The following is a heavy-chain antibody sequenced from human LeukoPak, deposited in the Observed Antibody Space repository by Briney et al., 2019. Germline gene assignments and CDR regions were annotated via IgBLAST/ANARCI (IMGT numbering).Heavy chain of an antibody. CDR1: GFTFSSYT. J-gene: IGHJ4*02. D-gene: IGHD3-22*01. CDR3: ARQLRRYYYDTSGYND. V-gene: IGHV3-48*04. CDR2: ISSSGRTI. Sequence: GGSLRLSCAASGFTFSSYTMNWVRQAPGKGLEWISYISSSGRTIYYADSVKGRFTISRDNAKNSLYLQMNSLRAEDSAVYYCARQLRRYYYDTSGYNDWGQGTLVTVSS.